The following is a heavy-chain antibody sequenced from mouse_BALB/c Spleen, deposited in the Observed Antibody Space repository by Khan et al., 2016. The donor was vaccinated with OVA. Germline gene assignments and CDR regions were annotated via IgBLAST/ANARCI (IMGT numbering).Heavy chain of an antibody. D-gene: IGHD1-1*01. CDR1: GYSITSGYA. Sequence: EVELVESGPGLVKPSQSLSLTCTVTGYSITSGYAWNWIRQFPGNKLEWMGYISYSGGTSYNPSLKSRISITRDTSKNQFFLQLNSVTTEDTATYYCARGNYYEYYFDYWGQGTPLTVSS. CDR3: ARGNYYEYYFDY. V-gene: IGHV3-2*02. J-gene: IGHJ2*01. CDR2: ISYSGGT.